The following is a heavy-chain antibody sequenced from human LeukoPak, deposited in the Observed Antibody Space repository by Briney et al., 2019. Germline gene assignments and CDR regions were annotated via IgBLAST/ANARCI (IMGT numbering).Heavy chain of an antibody. Sequence: GGSLRLSCAASGFTFTSYWMHWVRQAPGKGLVWVSRVSSDGSSTTYADSVKGRFTISRDNAKNTLYLQMNSLRAEDTAVYYCARGRYYGMDVWGQGTTVTVSS. CDR2: VSSDGSST. CDR3: ARGRYYGMDV. CDR1: GFTFTSYW. V-gene: IGHV3-74*01. J-gene: IGHJ6*02.